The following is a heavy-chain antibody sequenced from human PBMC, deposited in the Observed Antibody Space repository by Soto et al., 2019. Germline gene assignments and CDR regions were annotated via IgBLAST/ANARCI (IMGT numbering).Heavy chain of an antibody. CDR3: AREADFASSGYVLDY. CDR2: VTSSPSSM. D-gene: IGHD3-22*01. CDR1: GFTFSGFS. V-gene: IGHV3-21*01. J-gene: IGHJ4*02. Sequence: ESLLLSCAASGFTFSGFSMNGVRQAPGKGLEWVSSVTSSPSSMFYADSVKGRFTISRDDAKDSLFLQMNSLRADDTAVYYCAREADFASSGYVLDYWGLGTLVTVSS.